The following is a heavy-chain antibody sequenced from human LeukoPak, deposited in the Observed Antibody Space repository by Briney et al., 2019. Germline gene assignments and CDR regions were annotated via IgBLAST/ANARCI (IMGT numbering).Heavy chain of an antibody. CDR3: ARASSRGSSWLIDY. V-gene: IGHV4-59*01. D-gene: IGHD6-13*01. J-gene: IGHJ4*02. CDR1: GGSITGYY. Sequence: KTSETLSLTCTVSGGSITGYYWSWIRQPPGKGLEWIGYIFYNGSTNCNPSLKSRVTISVDTSKNHFSLKLSSVTAADTAIYYCARASSRGSSWLIDYWGQGTLVTVSS. CDR2: IFYNGST.